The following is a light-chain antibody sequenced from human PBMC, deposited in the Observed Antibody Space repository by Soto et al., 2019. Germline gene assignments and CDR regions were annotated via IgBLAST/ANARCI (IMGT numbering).Light chain of an antibody. V-gene: IGKV1-39*01. CDR1: QSISSY. Sequence: DIQMTQSPSSLSASVGDRVTITCRASQSISSYLNWYQQKPGKAPKLLIYAASSLQSGVPSRFSGSGSGTDFTLTISSLQPEDFATDYCQQSYSTPGITFGQGTRLEIK. J-gene: IGKJ5*01. CDR3: QQSYSTPGIT. CDR2: AAS.